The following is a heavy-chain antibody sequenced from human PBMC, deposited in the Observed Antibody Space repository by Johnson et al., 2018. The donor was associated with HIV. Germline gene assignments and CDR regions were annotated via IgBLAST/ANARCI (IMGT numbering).Heavy chain of an antibody. Sequence: QLVESGGGVVQPGRSLRLSCAASGFTFSTYGMHWVRQAPGKGLEWVAVISFDGSNKNYADSVTGRFTISRDNSKSTLYLQMNSLRAGDTAVYFCARGHSGRRPEIDAFDIWGRGTMVTV. CDR3: ARGHSGRRPEIDAFDI. J-gene: IGHJ3*02. CDR2: ISFDGSNK. V-gene: IGHV3-30*03. D-gene: IGHD1-26*01. CDR1: GFTFSTYG.